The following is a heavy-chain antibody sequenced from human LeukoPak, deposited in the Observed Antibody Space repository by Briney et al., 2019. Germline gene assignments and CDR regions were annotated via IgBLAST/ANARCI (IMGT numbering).Heavy chain of an antibody. J-gene: IGHJ1*01. Sequence: GRSLRLSCAASGFTFSSYGMHWVRQAPGKGLEWVAVISYDGSNKYYADSVKGRFTISRDNSKNTLYLQMNSLRAEDTAVYYCAKGVVARAYFQHWGQGTLVTVSS. CDR3: AKGVVARAYFQH. V-gene: IGHV3-30*18. CDR1: GFTFSSYG. D-gene: IGHD2-15*01. CDR2: ISYDGSNK.